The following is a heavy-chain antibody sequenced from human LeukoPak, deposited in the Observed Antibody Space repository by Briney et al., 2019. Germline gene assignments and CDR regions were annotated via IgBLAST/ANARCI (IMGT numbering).Heavy chain of an antibody. CDR3: ARLRATRSFDY. D-gene: IGHD5-24*01. J-gene: IGHJ4*02. V-gene: IGHV4-34*01. Sequence: SETLSLTCAVYGGSFSGYYWSWIRQPPGKGLEWTGEVNHSGSTNYNPSLKSRVTISVDTSKNQFSLKLSSVTAADTAVYYCARLRATRSFDYWGQGTLVTVSS. CDR2: VNHSGST. CDR1: GGSFSGYY.